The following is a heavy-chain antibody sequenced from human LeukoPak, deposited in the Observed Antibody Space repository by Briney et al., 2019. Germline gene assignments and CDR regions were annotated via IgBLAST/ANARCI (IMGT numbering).Heavy chain of an antibody. Sequence: GSLRLSCAASGFTFSSYAMSWVRQAPGKGLEWVSAISGSGGSTYYADSVKGRFTISRDNSKNTLYLQMNSLRAEDTAVYYCARDARTYYDFWSGYLDYWGQGTLVTVSS. J-gene: IGHJ4*02. CDR3: ARDARTYYDFWSGYLDY. V-gene: IGHV3-23*01. CDR2: ISGSGGST. CDR1: GFTFSSYA. D-gene: IGHD3-3*01.